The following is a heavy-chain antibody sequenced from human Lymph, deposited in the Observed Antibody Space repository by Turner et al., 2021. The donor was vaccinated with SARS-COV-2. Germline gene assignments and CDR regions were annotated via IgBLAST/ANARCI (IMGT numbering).Heavy chain of an antibody. CDR3: ARDLSPIRVVVVPAARSRYYYGMDV. CDR2: IIPIFGIA. D-gene: IGHD2-2*01. V-gene: IGHV1-69*01. Sequence: QMQLVQSGAEVKKPGSSVKVSCKASGGLFSSYVISWVRQAPGQGREWMGGIIPIFGIANHEQKFQGRVTITADESTSTAYMELSSLRSEDTAVYYCARDLSPIRVVVVPAARSRYYYGMDVWGQGTTVTVSS. J-gene: IGHJ6*02. CDR1: GGLFSSYV.